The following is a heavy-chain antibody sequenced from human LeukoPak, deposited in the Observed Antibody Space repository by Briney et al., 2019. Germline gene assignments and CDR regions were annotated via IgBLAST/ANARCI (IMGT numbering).Heavy chain of an antibody. CDR3: ARDHGGLDY. J-gene: IGHJ4*02. V-gene: IGHV6-1*01. CDR2: AYYRSKWYN. CDR1: GDSVSNKNTA. Sequence: SQTLSLTCAISGDSVSNKNTAWNWIRQSPSRGLEWLGRAYYRSKWYNDYAVSVKSRITINPDTSKNQFSLQLNSVAPADTAVYYCARDHGGLDYWGQGTVVTVSS.